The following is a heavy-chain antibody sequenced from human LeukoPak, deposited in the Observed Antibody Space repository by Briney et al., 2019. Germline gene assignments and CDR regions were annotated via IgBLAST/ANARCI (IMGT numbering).Heavy chain of an antibody. J-gene: IGHJ4*02. D-gene: IGHD2-8*01. Sequence: GGSLRLSCAASGFTFSTYAMSWVRQAPGKGLEWVSALTDSGGSKYYTDSVKGRFTISRDNSKNTLYLQMNSLRAEDTAVYYCAKDPFYCTNGVCSQYYFDYWGQGTLVTVSS. CDR1: GFTFSTYA. V-gene: IGHV3-23*01. CDR2: LTDSGGSK. CDR3: AKDPFYCTNGVCSQYYFDY.